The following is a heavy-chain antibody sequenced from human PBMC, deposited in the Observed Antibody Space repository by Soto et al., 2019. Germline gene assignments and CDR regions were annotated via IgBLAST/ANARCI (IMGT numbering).Heavy chain of an antibody. V-gene: IGHV3-11*05. CDR2: ISSSSSYT. D-gene: IGHD3-22*01. CDR3: AKADSSGYYPPSAFDI. CDR1: GFTFSDYY. J-gene: IGHJ3*02. Sequence: PGGSLRLSCAASGFTFSDYYMSWIRQAPGKGLEWVSYISSSSSYTNYADSVKGRFTISRDNAKNSLYLQMNSLRAEDTAVYYCAKADSSGYYPPSAFDIWGQGTMVTVSS.